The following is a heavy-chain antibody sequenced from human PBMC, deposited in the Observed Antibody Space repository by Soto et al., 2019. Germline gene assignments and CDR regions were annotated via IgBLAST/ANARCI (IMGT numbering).Heavy chain of an antibody. J-gene: IGHJ5*02. CDR2: IIPIFGTA. CDR1: GGTFSSYA. V-gene: IGHV1-69*01. CDR3: ARDLSSSWYGGANWFDP. D-gene: IGHD6-13*01. Sequence: QLQLVQSGAEVKKPGSSVKVSCKASGGTFSSYAISWVRQAPGQGLEWMGGIIPIFGTANYAQKFQGRVTITADESTSTAYMELSSLRSEDTAVYYCARDLSSSWYGGANWFDPWGQGTLVTVSS.